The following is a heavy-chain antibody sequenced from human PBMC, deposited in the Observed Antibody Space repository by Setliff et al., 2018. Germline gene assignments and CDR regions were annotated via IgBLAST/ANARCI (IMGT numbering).Heavy chain of an antibody. J-gene: IGHJ5*01. CDR2: FIPILGAT. CDR3: ARELRSPYWHLDS. Sequence: SVKVSCKSSGGTFSSSGITWVRQAPGQGLQWLGRFIPILGATNYAQNFQGRVTITADESTSTGYMELRSLRSDDTAVYYCARELRSPYWHLDSWGQGTQGTVSS. D-gene: IGHD3-16*01. V-gene: IGHV1-69*13. CDR1: GGTFSSSG.